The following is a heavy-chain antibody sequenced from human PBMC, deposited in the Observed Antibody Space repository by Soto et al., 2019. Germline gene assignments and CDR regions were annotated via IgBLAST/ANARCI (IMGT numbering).Heavy chain of an antibody. CDR3: ARDSTPDSSGYRLDY. J-gene: IGHJ4*02. CDR1: GYTFTSYY. V-gene: IGHV1-46*01. D-gene: IGHD3-22*01. CDR2: INPSGGST. Sequence: ASVKVSCKASGYTFTSYYMHWVRQAPGQGIEWMGIINPSGGSTSYAQKFQGRVTRTRDTSTSTVYMELSSLRSEDTAVYYCARDSTPDSSGYRLDYWGQGTLVTVSS.